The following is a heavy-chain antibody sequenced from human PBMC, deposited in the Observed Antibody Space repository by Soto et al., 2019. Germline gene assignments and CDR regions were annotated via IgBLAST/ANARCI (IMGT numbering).Heavy chain of an antibody. CDR1: GGSFSGYY. Sequence: QVQLQQWGAGLLKPSETLSLTCAVYGGSFSGYYWSWIRQPPGKGLEWIGEINHSGSTNYNPSLKSRFTISVDTSKNQFALKLSSVTAADTAVYYCARERTVLLWFGESSWFDPWGQGTLVTVSS. V-gene: IGHV4-34*01. J-gene: IGHJ5*02. CDR2: INHSGST. D-gene: IGHD3-10*01. CDR3: ARERTVLLWFGESSWFDP.